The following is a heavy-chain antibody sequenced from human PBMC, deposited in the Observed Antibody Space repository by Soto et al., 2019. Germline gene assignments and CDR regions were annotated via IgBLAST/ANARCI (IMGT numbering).Heavy chain of an antibody. CDR2: IFPGDSDT. V-gene: IGHV5-51*01. Sequence: PGESLKISCEASGYTFTSNWIGWVRQMPGKGLQWMGIIFPGDSDTRYSPSFQGQVTISADKSISTAYLQWSSLRASDTALYYCARATNDAFDIWGQGTLVTVSS. J-gene: IGHJ3*02. CDR1: GYTFTSNW. CDR3: ARATNDAFDI.